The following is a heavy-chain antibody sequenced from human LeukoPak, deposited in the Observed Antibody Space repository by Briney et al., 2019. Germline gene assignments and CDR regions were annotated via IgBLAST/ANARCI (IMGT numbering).Heavy chain of an antibody. V-gene: IGHV3-30*04. CDR3: ARDSIAGGSGSYLDY. CDR1: GFTFTTYA. D-gene: IGHD3-10*01. CDR2: ISHDGSKK. J-gene: IGHJ4*02. Sequence: GRSLRLSCAASGFTFTTYAMHWVRQAPGKGLEWTGIISHDGSKKDYAGSVKGRFTISRDTSKNTLYLQMNSLRPEDTAVYYCARDSIAGGSGSYLDYWGQGTLVTVSS.